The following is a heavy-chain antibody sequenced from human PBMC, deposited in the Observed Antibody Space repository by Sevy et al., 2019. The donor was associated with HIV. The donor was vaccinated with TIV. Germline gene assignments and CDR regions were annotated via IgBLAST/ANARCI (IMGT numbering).Heavy chain of an antibody. CDR2: IIPIFGTA. V-gene: IGHV1-69*13. J-gene: IGHJ4*02. Sequence: ASVKVSCKASGGTFSSYAISWVRQAPGQGLEWMGGIIPIFGTANYAQKFQGRVTITADESTSTAYMGLSSLRSEDTAVYYCARDDSSGQYYFDYWGQGTLVTVSS. CDR3: ARDDSSGQYYFDY. CDR1: GGTFSSYA. D-gene: IGHD3-22*01.